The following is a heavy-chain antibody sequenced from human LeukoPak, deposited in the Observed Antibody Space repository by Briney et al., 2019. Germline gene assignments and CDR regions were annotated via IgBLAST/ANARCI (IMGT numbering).Heavy chain of an antibody. CDR1: GYTFTGYY. CDR2: IHPNNGAT. J-gene: IGHJ4*02. Sequence: ASVKVSCKASGYTFTGYYIHWVRQAPGQGLEWMGWIHPNNGATNYAQNFQGRVTMTRDTSISTAYMELSRLRSDDTAVYYCARFSSPAPFYFWGQGTLVTGPS. D-gene: IGHD6-13*01. V-gene: IGHV1-2*02. CDR3: ARFSSPAPFYF.